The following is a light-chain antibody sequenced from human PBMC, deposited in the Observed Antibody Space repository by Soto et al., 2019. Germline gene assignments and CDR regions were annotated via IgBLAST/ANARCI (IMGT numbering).Light chain of an antibody. CDR3: SSYTSNYIVV. CDR1: NSDVGGYNY. CDR2: EVT. J-gene: IGLJ2*01. V-gene: IGLV2-8*01. Sequence: QSALTQPPSASGSPGQSVAISCTGTNSDVGGYNYVSWYQHHPGKVPKLMIYEVTKRPSGVPARFSGSKSGNTASLTVSGLQAEDEAEYYCSSYTSNYIVVLGGGTKLTVL.